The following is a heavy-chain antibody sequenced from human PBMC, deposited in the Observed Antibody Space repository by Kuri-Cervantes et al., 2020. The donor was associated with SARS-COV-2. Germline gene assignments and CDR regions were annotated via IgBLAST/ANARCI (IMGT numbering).Heavy chain of an antibody. D-gene: IGHD3-22*01. CDR3: ARAQGTYYYDTSGYYPRPYYFDY. V-gene: IGHV1-2*04. Sequence: ASVNVSCKASVYTFTGYYMHWVRQAPGQGLEGLGWSNPKSGGTNYAQNFQGWVTMTRDTSISTAYMELSRLRSDDTTVYYCARAQGTYYYDTSGYYPRPYYFDYWGQGTLVTVSS. J-gene: IGHJ4*02. CDR2: SNPKSGGT. CDR1: VYTFTGYY.